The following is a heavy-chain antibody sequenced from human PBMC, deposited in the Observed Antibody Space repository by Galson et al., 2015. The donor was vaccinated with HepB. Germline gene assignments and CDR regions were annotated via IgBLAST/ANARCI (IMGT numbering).Heavy chain of an antibody. CDR2: INPNSGGT. Sequence: SVKVSCKASGYTFTGYYMHWVRQAPGQGLEWMGWINPNSGGTNYAQKFQGWVTMTRDTSISTAYVELSRLRSDDTAVYYCARGGRMSSSSYNWFDPWGQGTLVTVSS. V-gene: IGHV1-2*04. D-gene: IGHD6-6*01. CDR1: GYTFTGYY. CDR3: ARGGRMSSSSYNWFDP. J-gene: IGHJ5*02.